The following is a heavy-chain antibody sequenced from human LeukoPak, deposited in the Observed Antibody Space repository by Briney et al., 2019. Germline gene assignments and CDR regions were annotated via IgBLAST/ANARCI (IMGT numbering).Heavy chain of an antibody. CDR3: ARARSSGWYTPHFDY. J-gene: IGHJ4*02. D-gene: IGHD6-19*01. V-gene: IGHV3-48*03. CDR1: GFTFSSYE. Sequence: GGSLRLSCAAPGFTFSSYEMNWVRQAPGKGLEWVSYISSSGSTIYYADSVKGRFTISRDNAKNSLYLQMNSLRAEDTAVYYCARARSSGWYTPHFDYWGQGTLVTVSS. CDR2: ISSSGSTI.